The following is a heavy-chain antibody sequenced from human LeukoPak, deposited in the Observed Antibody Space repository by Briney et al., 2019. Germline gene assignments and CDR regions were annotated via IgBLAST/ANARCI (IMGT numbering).Heavy chain of an antibody. Sequence: ASMTVSCTASGYTFTVYFIHWVRQAPGQGLEWMGRINPNSGATDYAQKFQGRVTMTRDTSISTAYMELSSLKSDDTAVYYCARDPKESTFDYWGQGTLVTVSS. CDR1: GYTFTVYF. CDR2: INPNSGAT. V-gene: IGHV1-2*06. J-gene: IGHJ4*02. D-gene: IGHD3-10*01. CDR3: ARDPKESTFDY.